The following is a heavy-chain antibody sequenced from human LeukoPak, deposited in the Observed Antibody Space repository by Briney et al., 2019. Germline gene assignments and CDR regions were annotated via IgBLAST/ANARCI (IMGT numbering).Heavy chain of an antibody. CDR3: GRAAYCSDTSCCLDV. CDR2: ISGGSNYI. Sequence: KPGGSLRLSCAASGFTFSSYAVNWVRQAPGKGLEWVSSISGGSNYIFYTDSVKGRFTISRDNPTNSLFLQMNSLRAEDTAIYYCGRAAYCSDTSCCLDVWGQGTTVTVSS. CDR1: GFTFSSYA. J-gene: IGHJ6*02. V-gene: IGHV3-21*06. D-gene: IGHD2-2*01.